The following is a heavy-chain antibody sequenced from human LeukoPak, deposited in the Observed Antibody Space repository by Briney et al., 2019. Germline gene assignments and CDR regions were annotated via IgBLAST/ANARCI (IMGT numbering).Heavy chain of an antibody. V-gene: IGHV3-43*01. J-gene: IGHJ4*02. Sequence: PGGSLRLSCAASGFTFDDYTMHWVRQAPGKGLEWVSLISWDGGSTYYADSVKGRFTISRDNSKNSLYLQINSLRTEDTALYYCAKAGGYCSGGSCYPHDRGQGTLVTVSS. D-gene: IGHD2-15*01. CDR1: GFTFDDYT. CDR2: ISWDGGST. CDR3: AKAGGYCSGGSCYPHD.